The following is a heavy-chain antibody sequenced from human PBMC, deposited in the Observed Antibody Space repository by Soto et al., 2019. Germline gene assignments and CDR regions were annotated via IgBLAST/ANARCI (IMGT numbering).Heavy chain of an antibody. J-gene: IGHJ4*02. Sequence: QVQLVASGGGLGKPGGSLRLSCAASGFTFSDYYMSWIRQAPAKGLAWVSYISSSGSTIYYADSVKGRVTISRDNAKNSLYLQMNRLRAEDTAWYYGAQGVSSGWASFGLVYWGQGTLVTVSS. CDR1: GFTFSDYY. CDR2: ISSSGSTI. D-gene: IGHD6-19*01. CDR3: AQGVSSGWASFGLVY. V-gene: IGHV3-11*01.